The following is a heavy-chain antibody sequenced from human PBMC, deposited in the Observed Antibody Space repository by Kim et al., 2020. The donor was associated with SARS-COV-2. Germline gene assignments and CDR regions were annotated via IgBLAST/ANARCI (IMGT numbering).Heavy chain of an antibody. J-gene: IGHJ4*02. D-gene: IGHD4-17*01. Sequence: QKFQGGVTMTRDTSTSTVYMELGSLRSEDTAVYYCARRVRGNDYGDYFDYWGQGTLVTVSS. V-gene: IGHV1-46*01. CDR3: ARRVRGNDYGDYFDY.